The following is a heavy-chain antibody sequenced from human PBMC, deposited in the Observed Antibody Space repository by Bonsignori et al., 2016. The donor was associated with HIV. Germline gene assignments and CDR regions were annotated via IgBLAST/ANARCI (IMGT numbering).Heavy chain of an antibody. V-gene: IGHV4-59*01. D-gene: IGHD3-3*01. Sequence: WIRQPPGKGLEWIGYIYYSGSTNYNPSLKSRVTISVDTSKNQFSLKLSSVTAADTAVYYCARAAGYYDFWSGYYNYYYYYMDVWGKGTTVTVSS. CDR2: IYYSGST. J-gene: IGHJ6*03. CDR3: ARAAGYYDFWSGYYNYYYYYMDV.